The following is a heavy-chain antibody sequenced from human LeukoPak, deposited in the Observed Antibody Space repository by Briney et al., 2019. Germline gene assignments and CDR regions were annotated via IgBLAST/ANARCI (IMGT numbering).Heavy chain of an antibody. CDR3: AKVFLSLLAGWAGPFDY. D-gene: IGHD6-19*01. CDR2: ISGSGGST. Sequence: PGGSLRLSCAASGFTFSSYAMSWVRQAPGKGLEWVSAISGSGGSTYYADSVKGRFTISRDNSKNTLYLQMNSLRAEDTAVYYCAKVFLSLLAGWAGPFDYWGQGTLVTVSS. J-gene: IGHJ4*02. V-gene: IGHV3-23*01. CDR1: GFTFSSYA.